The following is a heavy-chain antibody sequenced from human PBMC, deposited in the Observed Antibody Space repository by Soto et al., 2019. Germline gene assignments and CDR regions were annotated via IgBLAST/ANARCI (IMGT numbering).Heavy chain of an antibody. CDR3: AREVRGGFTGFFDQ. D-gene: IGHD2-15*01. Sequence: QVQLQGSGPGQVKPSETLSLTYTVSGDSISDYFYWSWIRQPAGKGLAWIGRLYTDGTTKYNPSLKSRVTLSLDKSKNQCPLRLSSVTAADTAVYYFAREVRGGFTGFFDQWGRGSRVTVSS. CDR1: GDSISDYFY. V-gene: IGHV4-4*07. CDR2: LYTDGTT. J-gene: IGHJ4*02.